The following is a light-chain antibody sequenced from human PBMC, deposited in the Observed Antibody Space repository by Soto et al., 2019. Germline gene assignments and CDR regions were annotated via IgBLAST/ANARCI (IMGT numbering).Light chain of an antibody. CDR3: QQYTGYSRT. CDR2: DAS. V-gene: IGKV1-5*01. CDR1: QTISSW. Sequence: DIQMTQSPSTLSGSVGDRVTITCRASQTISSWLAWYQQKPGKAPKLLISDASSLERGVPSTFSGSGSGTEFTLTISTLQPDDFAAYFCQQYTGYSRTFGQGTKVDI. J-gene: IGKJ1*01.